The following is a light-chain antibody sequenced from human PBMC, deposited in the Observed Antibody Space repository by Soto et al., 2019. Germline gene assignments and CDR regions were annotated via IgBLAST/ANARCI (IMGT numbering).Light chain of an antibody. Sequence: QSALTQPASVSGSPGQSITISCTGTSSDVGIYDLVSWYKHHPGRAPHLIIYEVTKPPSGVSNRFSGSKSGNTASLTISGRQAEDEADYYCCSYAGSSTFVFGTGTKLTVL. CDR1: SSDVGIYDL. CDR3: CSYAGSSTFV. J-gene: IGLJ1*01. CDR2: EVT. V-gene: IGLV2-23*02.